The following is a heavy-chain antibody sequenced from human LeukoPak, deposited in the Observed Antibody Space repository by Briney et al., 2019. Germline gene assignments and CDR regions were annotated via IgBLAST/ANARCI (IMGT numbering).Heavy chain of an antibody. CDR2: ITFTSSTI. V-gene: IGHV3-48*04. D-gene: IGHD1-1*01. J-gene: IGHJ6*03. CDR1: GFTFSSYS. CDR3: ARVDNAHYYYYYMDV. Sequence: QTGGSLRLSCAASGFTFSSYSMTWVRQAPGKGLEWVSYITFTSSTIHYADSVKGRFTISRDNAKNSLYLQMNSLRAEDTAVYYCARVDNAHYYYYYMDVWGKGTTVTVSS.